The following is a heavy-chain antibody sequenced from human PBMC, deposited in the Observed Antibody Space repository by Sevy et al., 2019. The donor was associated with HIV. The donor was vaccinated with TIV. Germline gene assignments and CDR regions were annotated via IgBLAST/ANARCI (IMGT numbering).Heavy chain of an antibody. CDR2: IKQDGSEK. V-gene: IGHV3-7*01. D-gene: IGHD2-2*01. J-gene: IGHJ4*02. CDR1: GFTFSSYW. Sequence: GGSLRLSCAASGFTFSSYWMSWVRQAPGKGLEWVANIKQDGSEKYYVDSVKGRFTISRDNAKNSLYLQMNSLRAEDTVVYYCARVAYCSSTSCYYFDYWGQGTLVTVSS. CDR3: ARVAYCSSTSCYYFDY.